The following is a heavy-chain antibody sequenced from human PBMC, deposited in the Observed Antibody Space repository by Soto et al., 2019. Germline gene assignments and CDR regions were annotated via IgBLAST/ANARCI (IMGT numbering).Heavy chain of an antibody. CDR3: ASLYSSSWYRTYYFDY. V-gene: IGHV4-34*01. CDR2: INHSGST. CDR1: GGSFSGYY. Sequence: QVQLQQWGAGLLKPSETLSLTCAVYGGSFSGYYWSWIRQPPGKGLEWIGEINHSGSTNYNPSLKSRVTISVDTSKNQFSLKLSSVTAADTAVYYCASLYSSSWYRTYYFDYWGQGTLVTVSS. D-gene: IGHD6-13*01. J-gene: IGHJ4*02.